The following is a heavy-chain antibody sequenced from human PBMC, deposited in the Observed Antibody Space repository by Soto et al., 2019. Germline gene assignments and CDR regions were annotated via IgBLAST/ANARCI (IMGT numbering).Heavy chain of an antibody. CDR2: IIPIFGTA. D-gene: IGHD5-18*01. CDR3: ARDGYSYGTHYYYYYGMDV. CDR1: GGTFSSYA. J-gene: IGHJ6*02. Sequence: ASVKVSCKASGGTFSSYAISWVRQAPGQGLEWMGGIIPIFGTANYAQKFQGRVTITADKSTSTAYMELSSLRSEDTAVYYCARDGYSYGTHYYYYYGMDVWGQGTTVTVSS. V-gene: IGHV1-69*06.